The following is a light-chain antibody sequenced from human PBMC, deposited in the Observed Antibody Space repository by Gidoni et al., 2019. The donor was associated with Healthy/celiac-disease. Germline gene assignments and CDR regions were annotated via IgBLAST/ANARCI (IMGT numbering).Light chain of an antibody. CDR3: CSYAGSYTFV. CDR2: EVS. V-gene: IGLV2-11*01. Sequence: QSALTQPRSVSGSPGQSATISCTGTSSDVGGYNYVSWYQQHPGKDPKRMIYEVSKRPSGVPDRFSGSKSGNTASLTISGLQAEDEADYYCCSYAGSYTFVFGTGTKVTVL. J-gene: IGLJ1*01. CDR1: SSDVGGYNY.